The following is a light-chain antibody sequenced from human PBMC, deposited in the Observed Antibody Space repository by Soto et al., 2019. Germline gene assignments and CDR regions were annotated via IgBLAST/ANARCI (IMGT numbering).Light chain of an antibody. CDR1: QSVSSSY. Sequence: EIVLTQSPGTLSLSPGERATLSCRASQSVSSSYLAWYQQKPGQAPRLLIYGSSSRATGSPDRFSGSGAGTDFTLTNSRLEPEDFAVYYCQQYGSSPVRVGQGT. CDR3: QQYGSSPVR. CDR2: GSS. V-gene: IGKV3-20*01. J-gene: IGKJ1*01.